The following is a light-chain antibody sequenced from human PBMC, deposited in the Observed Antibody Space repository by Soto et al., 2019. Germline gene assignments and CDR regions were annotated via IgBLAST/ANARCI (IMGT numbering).Light chain of an antibody. V-gene: IGLV6-57*04. CDR3: QSYDSSFVV. Sequence: NFMLTQPHSVSESPGKTVTISCTRSSGSIASNNVQWYQQRPGSAPTTVIYEDNQRPSGVPDRFSGSTDGSSNSASLTIYGLQTEDEADYYCQSYDSSFVVFGGGIKLTVL. J-gene: IGLJ2*01. CDR1: SGSIASNN. CDR2: EDN.